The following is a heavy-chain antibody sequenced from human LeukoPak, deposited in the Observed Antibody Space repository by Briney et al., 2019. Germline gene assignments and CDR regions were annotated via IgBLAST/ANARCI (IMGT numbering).Heavy chain of an antibody. CDR2: IKPDGIDK. V-gene: IGHV3-7*01. CDR1: GFTFRSHW. D-gene: IGHD5-24*01. Sequence: GGSLRLSCAGSGFTFRSHWVNWVRQSPGKGLEWVANIKPDGIDKYYVDSARGRFTVSRDNAKNSAFLQMNSLRAEDTAIYYCATISAQTFDIWGQGTLVSVSS. CDR3: ATISAQTFDI. J-gene: IGHJ3*02.